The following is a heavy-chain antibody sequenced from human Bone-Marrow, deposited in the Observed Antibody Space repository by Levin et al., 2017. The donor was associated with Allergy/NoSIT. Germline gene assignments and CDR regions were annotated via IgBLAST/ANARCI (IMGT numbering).Heavy chain of an antibody. CDR1: GGSISNNW. D-gene: IGHD1-1*01. CDR3: SESGAYNRNT. CDR2: IEHIGTT. Sequence: GSLRLSCAVSGGSISNNWWSWVRQSPGKGLEWIGEIEHIGTTHYNPSLKSRVSISVDKSKTEFSLNLASATASDTTVHYLSESGAYNRNTWGQGILVTVSS. V-gene: IGHV4-4*02. J-gene: IGHJ5*02.